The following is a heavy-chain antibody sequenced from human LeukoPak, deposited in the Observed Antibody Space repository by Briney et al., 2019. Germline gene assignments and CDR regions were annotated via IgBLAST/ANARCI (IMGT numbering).Heavy chain of an antibody. CDR1: GFTFSSYA. Sequence: GGSLRLSCSASGFTFSSYAMHWVRQAPGKGLEYVSAISSNGGSTYYADSVKGRFTISRDNFKNTLYLQMSSLRAEDTAVYYCVKDRLMVRGVHNWFDPWGQGTLVTVSS. D-gene: IGHD3-10*01. V-gene: IGHV3-64D*06. J-gene: IGHJ5*02. CDR2: ISSNGGST. CDR3: VKDRLMVRGVHNWFDP.